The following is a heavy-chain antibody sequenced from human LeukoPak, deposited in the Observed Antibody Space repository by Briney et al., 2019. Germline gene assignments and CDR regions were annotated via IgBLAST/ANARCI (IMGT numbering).Heavy chain of an antibody. V-gene: IGHV4-59*08. Sequence: SETLSLTCAVYGGSFSGYYWSWIRRPPGKGLEWIGYIYYSGSTNYNPSLKSRVTISVDTSKNQFSLKLSSVTAADTAVYYCARTDTVTTFQYYLDYWGQGTLVTVSS. CDR1: GGSFSGYY. D-gene: IGHD4-17*01. J-gene: IGHJ4*02. CDR2: IYYSGST. CDR3: ARTDTVTTFQYYLDY.